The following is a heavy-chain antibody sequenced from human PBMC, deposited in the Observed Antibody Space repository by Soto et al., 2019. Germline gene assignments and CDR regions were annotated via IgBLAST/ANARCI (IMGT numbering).Heavy chain of an antibody. Sequence: LSLTCAASGFTFSSYWMSWVRQAPGKGLEWVANIKQDGSEKYYEDSVKGRFTISRDNAKNSLYLQMNSLRAEDTAVYYCAALDAFDIWGQGTRVTVSS. J-gene: IGHJ3*02. CDR2: IKQDGSEK. V-gene: IGHV3-7*03. CDR3: AALDAFDI. CDR1: GFTFSSYW.